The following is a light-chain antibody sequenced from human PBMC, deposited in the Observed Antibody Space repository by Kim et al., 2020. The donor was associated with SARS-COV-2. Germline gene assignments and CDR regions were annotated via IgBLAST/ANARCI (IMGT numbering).Light chain of an antibody. Sequence: QLVLTQSPSASASLGASVKLTCTLSSGHSSYAIAWHQQQPEKGPRYLMKLNSDGSHSKGDGIPDRFSGSSSGAERYLTISSLQSEDEADYYCQTWGTGIQVFVGGPQLTVL. CDR3: QTWGTGIQV. CDR2: LNSDGSH. J-gene: IGLJ3*02. CDR1: SGHSSYA. V-gene: IGLV4-69*01.